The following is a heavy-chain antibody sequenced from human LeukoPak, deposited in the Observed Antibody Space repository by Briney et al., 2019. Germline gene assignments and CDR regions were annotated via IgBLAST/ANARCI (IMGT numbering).Heavy chain of an antibody. CDR3: ARIYSSGWYADY. CDR1: GGSISRGGYY. D-gene: IGHD6-19*01. J-gene: IGHJ4*02. Sequence: TLSLTCTVSGGSISRGGYYWSWIRQHPGEGLEWIGYIYYSGSTYYNPSLKSRVTISVDTSKNQFSLKLSSVNAADTAVYYCARIYSSGWYADYWGQGTLVTVSS. CDR2: IYYSGST. V-gene: IGHV4-31*03.